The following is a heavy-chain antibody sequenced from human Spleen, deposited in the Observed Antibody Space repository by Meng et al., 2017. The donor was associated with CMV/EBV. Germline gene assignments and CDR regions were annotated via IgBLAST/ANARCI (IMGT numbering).Heavy chain of an antibody. D-gene: IGHD6-6*01. CDR3: VIRQRVCAFDV. CDR2: ISLSSTYI. V-gene: IGHV3-21*01. CDR1: GFSFGGFT. J-gene: IGHJ3*01. Sequence: GESLKISCVASGFSFGGFTMSWVRQAPGKGLEWISSISLSSTYIEYADSLKGRFNISRDNAKSSLYLQMDSLRADDTVVYYCVIRQRVCAFDVWGQGTLVTVSS.